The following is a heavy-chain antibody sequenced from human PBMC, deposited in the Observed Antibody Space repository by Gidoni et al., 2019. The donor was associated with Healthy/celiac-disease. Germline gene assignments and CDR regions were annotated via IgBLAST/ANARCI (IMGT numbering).Heavy chain of an antibody. V-gene: IGHV3-30*18. CDR2: RSYDGSNK. D-gene: IGHD2-8*01. Sequence: QVQLVEYGGGVVQPVRSLRLSCAASGFTFSSYGRHWVRQAPGKGLEWVAVRSYDGSNKYYADSVKGRFTISRDNSKNTLYLQMNSLRAEDTAVYYCAKDRIDPKLVLMVYASDYWGQGTLVTVSS. CDR3: AKDRIDPKLVLMVYASDY. CDR1: GFTFSSYG. J-gene: IGHJ4*02.